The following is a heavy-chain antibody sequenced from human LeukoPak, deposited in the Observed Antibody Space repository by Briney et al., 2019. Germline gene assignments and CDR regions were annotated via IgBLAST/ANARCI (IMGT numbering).Heavy chain of an antibody. CDR2: IIPIFGTA. V-gene: IGHV1-69*13. J-gene: IGHJ4*02. CDR1: GGTFSSYA. D-gene: IGHD3-10*01. Sequence: ASVKVSCKASGGTFSSYAISWVRQAPGQGLEWMGGIIPIFGTANYAQKFQGRVTITADESTSTAYMELSSLRSEDTAVYYCARVITMVRGYYFDYWGQGTLVTVSS. CDR3: ARVITMVRGYYFDY.